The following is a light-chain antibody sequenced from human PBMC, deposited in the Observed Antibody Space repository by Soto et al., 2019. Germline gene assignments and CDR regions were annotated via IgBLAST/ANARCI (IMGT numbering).Light chain of an antibody. CDR1: QSISRY. Sequence: EIVLTQSPGTLSLSPGERTTLSCRASQSISRYLAWYQQKPGQGPRLLIYGASSRATGIPDRFSGSGSGTEFTLTISSLQPDDFATYYCQHYNSYSEAFGQGTKVDIK. V-gene: IGKV3-20*01. CDR2: GAS. CDR3: QHYNSYSEA. J-gene: IGKJ1*01.